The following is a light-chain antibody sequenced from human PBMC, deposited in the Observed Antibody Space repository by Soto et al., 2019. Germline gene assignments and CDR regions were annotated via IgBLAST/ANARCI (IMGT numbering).Light chain of an antibody. J-gene: IGKJ3*01. V-gene: IGKV3-15*01. CDR2: RAS. Sequence: EIVMTQSPATLAGSPGETVTLSCRASQSLSGNLAWYQQKPGQAPRLLIFRASTRATGVPARFSGRGSGTEFTLTISGLQSEDFAVYYCQQYGSSLFTFGPGTKVDIK. CDR1: QSLSGN. CDR3: QQYGSSLFT.